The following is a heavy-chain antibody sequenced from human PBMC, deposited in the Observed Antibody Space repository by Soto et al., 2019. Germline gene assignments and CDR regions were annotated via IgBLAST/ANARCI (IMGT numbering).Heavy chain of an antibody. D-gene: IGHD1-1*01. CDR3: ARCVQGDYYYGMDV. CDR1: GYTFYSHS. V-gene: IGHV1-18*01. CDR2: INADYGNT. Sequence: ASVKVSCKASGYTFYSHSISWVRQAPGQGLEWMGRINADYGNTQYAQKFRGRVTMTTDTSTTTVYMELTNLRSDDTALYYCARCVQGDYYYGMDVWGQGTTVTVSS. J-gene: IGHJ6*02.